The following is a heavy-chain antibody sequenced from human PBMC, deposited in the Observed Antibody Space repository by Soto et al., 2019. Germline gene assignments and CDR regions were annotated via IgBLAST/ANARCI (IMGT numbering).Heavy chain of an antibody. V-gene: IGHV3-23*01. J-gene: IGHJ6*02. Sequence: EVQLLESGGGLVQPGGSLRLSCSASGFNFGSYGMSWVRQAPGKGLEWVSGLTASGLNTYYTDSVKGRFTISRDSSRNTVYLQRSGLRVEDTAVFHCAKGLGNAKEVWGQGTTVTVSS. CDR2: LTASGLNT. D-gene: IGHD2-8*01. CDR1: GFNFGSYG. CDR3: AKGLGNAKEV.